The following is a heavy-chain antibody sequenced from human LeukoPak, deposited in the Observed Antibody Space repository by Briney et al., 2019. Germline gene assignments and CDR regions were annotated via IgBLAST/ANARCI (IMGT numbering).Heavy chain of an antibody. J-gene: IGHJ4*02. CDR1: GFTFSGYW. CDR3: ARGIAAAPMTFDY. V-gene: IGHV3-74*01. D-gene: IGHD6-13*01. CDR2: IYTDGSGT. Sequence: PGGSLRLSCAASGFTFSGYWMHWVRQAPGKGLVWVSYIYTDGSGTNYADSVKGRFAISRDNAKNTLYLQMNSLRAEDTAVYYCARGIAAAPMTFDYWGQGTLVTVSS.